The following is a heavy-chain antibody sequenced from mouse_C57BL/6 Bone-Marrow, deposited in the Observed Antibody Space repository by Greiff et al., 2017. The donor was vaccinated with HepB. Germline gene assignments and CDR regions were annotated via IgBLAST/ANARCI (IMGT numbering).Heavy chain of an antibody. J-gene: IGHJ2*01. CDR3: ARTPDYGNYVSFDY. D-gene: IGHD2-1*01. Sequence: EVKLMESGGGLVKPGGSLKLSCAASGFTFSDYGMHWVRQAPEKGLEWVAYISSGSSTIYYADTVKGRFTISRDNAKNTLFLQMTSLRSEDTAMYYCARTPDYGNYVSFDYWGQGTTLTVSS. CDR1: GFTFSDYG. CDR2: ISSGSSTI. V-gene: IGHV5-17*01.